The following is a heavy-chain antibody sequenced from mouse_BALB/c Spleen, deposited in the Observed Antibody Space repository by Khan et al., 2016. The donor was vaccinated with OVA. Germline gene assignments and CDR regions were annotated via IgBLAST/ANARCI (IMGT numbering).Heavy chain of an antibody. CDR2: IWSDGSA. CDR1: GFSLTNYG. D-gene: IGHD2-10*01. Sequence: VQLKESGPGPVAPSQSLSITCTISGFSLTNYGVHWVRQPPGKGLEWLGVIWSDGSATYTSALKSRLSISKDNSKNQVFLKMNSLQTDDTAMYYCARQPYYHYYIMDYWGQGTSVTVSS. J-gene: IGHJ4*01. V-gene: IGHV2-6-1*01. CDR3: ARQPYYHYYIMDY.